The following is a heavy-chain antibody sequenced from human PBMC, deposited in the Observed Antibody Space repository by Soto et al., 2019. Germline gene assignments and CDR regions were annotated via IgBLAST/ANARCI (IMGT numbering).Heavy chain of an antibody. Sequence: QVQLQESGPGLVKPSQTLSLTCTVSGGSISSGGYYWSWIRQHPGKVLEWIGYIYYSGSTYYNPSLKSRVTISVDTSKNQFSLKLSSVTAADTAVYYCARLGVGRYCSSTSCLYWYFDLWGRGTLVTVSS. V-gene: IGHV4-31*03. CDR2: IYYSGST. D-gene: IGHD2-2*01. CDR3: ARLGVGRYCSSTSCLYWYFDL. CDR1: GGSISSGGYY. J-gene: IGHJ2*01.